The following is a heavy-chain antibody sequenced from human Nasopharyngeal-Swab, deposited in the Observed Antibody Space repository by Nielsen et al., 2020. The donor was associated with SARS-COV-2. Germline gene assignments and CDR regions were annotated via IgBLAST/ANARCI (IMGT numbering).Heavy chain of an antibody. J-gene: IGHJ3*02. D-gene: IGHD3-16*01. Sequence: GESLKISCAASEFAFSSYWMHWVRQAPEKGLVWVSRINSGGTRTNYADSVKGRFTISRDNAKNTLYLQMNSLRAEDTAVYYCARVDVHDAFDIWGQGTMVTVSS. V-gene: IGHV3-74*01. CDR2: INSGGTRT. CDR3: ARVDVHDAFDI. CDR1: EFAFSSYW.